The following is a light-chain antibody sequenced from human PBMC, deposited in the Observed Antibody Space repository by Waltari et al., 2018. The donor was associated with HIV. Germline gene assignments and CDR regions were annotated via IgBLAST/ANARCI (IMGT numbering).Light chain of an antibody. CDR1: QSVSSN. Sequence: EIVMTQSPATLSVSPGERATLSCRASQSVSSNVAWYQQKPGQAPRLLIYGASTRATGVPARFSGSGSGTEFTLTISSLQSEDFAVYYCQQYSNRPPRTFGQGTKVEVK. CDR3: QQYSNRPPRT. J-gene: IGKJ1*01. V-gene: IGKV3-15*01. CDR2: GAS.